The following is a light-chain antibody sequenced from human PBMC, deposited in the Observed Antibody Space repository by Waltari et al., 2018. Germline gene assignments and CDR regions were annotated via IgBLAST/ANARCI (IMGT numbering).Light chain of an antibody. CDR3: QQYDNL. CDR1: QDISSF. J-gene: IGKJ3*01. CDR2: DAS. Sequence: DIQMTQSPSSLSASVGDRVTITCQASQDISSFLNWYQQKPGKAPKLLIYDASNLETGVPSRFSGSGSGTDFTFTISSLQPEDIATYYCQQYDNLFGPGTKVDI. V-gene: IGKV1-33*01.